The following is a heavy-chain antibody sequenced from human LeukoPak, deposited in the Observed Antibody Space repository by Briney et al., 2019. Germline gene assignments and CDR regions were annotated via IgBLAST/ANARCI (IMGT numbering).Heavy chain of an antibody. D-gene: IGHD3-22*01. CDR2: ISSSSSTI. V-gene: IGHV3-48*01. CDR1: GFTFSSYS. CDR3: ARRGYYYFDY. J-gene: IGHJ4*02. Sequence: PGGSLRLSCAASGFTFSSYSMNWVRQAPGKGLEWVSYISSSSSTIYYADSVKGRFTISRDNAKNSLYLQMNSLRAEDTAVYYCARRGYYYFDYWGQGTLVTVSS.